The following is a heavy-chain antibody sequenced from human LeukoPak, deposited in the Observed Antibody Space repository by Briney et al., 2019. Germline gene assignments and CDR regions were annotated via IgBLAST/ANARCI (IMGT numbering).Heavy chain of an antibody. Sequence: SETLSLTCTVSGGSISSYYWSWIRQPPGKGLEWIGYIYYSGSTNYNPSLKSRVTISVDTSRNQFSLKLSSVTAADTAVYYCARIEDYGGNSVNYWGQGTLVTVSS. CDR1: GGSISSYY. D-gene: IGHD4-23*01. CDR3: ARIEDYGGNSVNY. CDR2: IYYSGST. J-gene: IGHJ4*02. V-gene: IGHV4-59*01.